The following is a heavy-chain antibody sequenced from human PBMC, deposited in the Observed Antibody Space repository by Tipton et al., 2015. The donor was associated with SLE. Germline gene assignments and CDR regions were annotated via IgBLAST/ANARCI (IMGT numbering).Heavy chain of an antibody. CDR2: ISGSSSYI. D-gene: IGHD6-19*01. V-gene: IGHV3-21*03. CDR1: GFTFSSYG. CDR3: ARDPSSGSYERDDY. Sequence: SLRLSCAGSGFTFSSYGMGWVRQAPGKGLEWVSGISGSSSYIYYTDSVKGRFTISRDNAKNSLYLQMNSLRAEDTAVYYCARDPSSGSYERDDYWGQGTLVTVSS. J-gene: IGHJ4*02.